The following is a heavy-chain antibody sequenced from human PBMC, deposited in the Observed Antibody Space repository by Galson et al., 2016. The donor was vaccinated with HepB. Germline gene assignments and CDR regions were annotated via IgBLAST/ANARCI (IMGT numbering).Heavy chain of an antibody. D-gene: IGHD1-1*01. CDR2: ISGSGVTT. J-gene: IGHJ4*02. V-gene: IGHV3-11*01. Sequence: SLRLSCAASEFTFGDYYMSWIRQAPGKGLEWISFISGSGVTTFYADSVTGRFTISRDNAKNSLYLQMNNLTAEDTAVYYCARDPGEVATRPSYFDSWCQGTLVTVSS. CDR1: EFTFGDYY. CDR3: ARDPGEVATRPSYFDS.